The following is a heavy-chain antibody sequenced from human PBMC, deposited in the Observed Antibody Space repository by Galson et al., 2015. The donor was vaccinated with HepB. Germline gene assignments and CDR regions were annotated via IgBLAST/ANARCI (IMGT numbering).Heavy chain of an antibody. Sequence: SLRLSCAASGFTFSDYYMSWIRQAPGKGLEWVSYISSSGSTIYYADSVKGRFTISRDNAKNSLYLQMNSLRAEDTAVYYCAGFRGDGLVLDYYGMDVWGQGTTVTVSS. V-gene: IGHV3-11*01. CDR3: AGFRGDGLVLDYYGMDV. CDR1: GFTFSDYY. D-gene: IGHD2-21*02. J-gene: IGHJ6*02. CDR2: ISSSGSTI.